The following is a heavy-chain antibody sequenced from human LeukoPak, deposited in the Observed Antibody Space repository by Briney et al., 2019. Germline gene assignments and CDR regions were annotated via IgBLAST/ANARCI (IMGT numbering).Heavy chain of an antibody. CDR2: IHTSGST. CDR1: GGSISSYY. CDR3: ARRTTGYYYMDV. J-gene: IGHJ6*03. V-gene: IGHV4-4*07. D-gene: IGHD1-7*01. Sequence: RPSETLSLTCPVSGGSISSYYWSWIRQPAGKGLEWIGRIHTSGSTNYNPSLKSRVTISVDKSKNQFSLKLSSVTAADTAVYYCARRTTGYYYMDVWGKGTTVTVSS.